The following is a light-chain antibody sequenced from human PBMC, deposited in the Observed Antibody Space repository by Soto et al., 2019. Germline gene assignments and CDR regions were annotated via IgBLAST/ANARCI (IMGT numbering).Light chain of an antibody. CDR1: SSDVGGYDS. CDR2: EVS. V-gene: IGLV2-14*01. J-gene: IGLJ2*01. CDR3: SSYTSSSTVGV. Sequence: QSALTQPASVSGSPGQSITIACTGTSSDVGGYDSVSWYQQHPGKDPKLMIYEVSNRPSGVSSRVSGSKSCNTASLTISGLQAEDEADYYCSSYTSSSTVGVFGGGTKLTVL.